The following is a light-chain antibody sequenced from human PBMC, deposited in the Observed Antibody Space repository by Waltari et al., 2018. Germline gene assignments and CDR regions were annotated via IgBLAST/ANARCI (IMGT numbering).Light chain of an antibody. Sequence: QSALTQPASVSGSPGQSITISCTGASSDIGSYNLVSWYQQHPGKAPKLMVYDVFYRPSGVSNRVAASKAGNTASLTISGLQAEDEADYYCCSYAGSYTWVFGGGTKLTVL. CDR3: CSYAGSYTWV. CDR2: DVF. J-gene: IGLJ3*02. V-gene: IGLV2-23*02. CDR1: SSDIGSYNL.